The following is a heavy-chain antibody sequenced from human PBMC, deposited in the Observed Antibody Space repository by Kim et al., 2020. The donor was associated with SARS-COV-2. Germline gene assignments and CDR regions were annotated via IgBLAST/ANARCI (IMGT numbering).Heavy chain of an antibody. J-gene: IGHJ6*02. D-gene: IGHD2-2*01. CDR2: INTNTGNP. CDR1: GYTFTSYA. Sequence: ASVKVSCKASGYTFTSYAMNWVRQAPGQGLEWMGWINTNTGNPTYAQGFTGRFVFSLDTSVSTAYLQISSLKAEDTAVYYCARDPFYCSSTSCSDYYYYGMDVWGQGTTVTVSS. CDR3: ARDPFYCSSTSCSDYYYYGMDV. V-gene: IGHV7-4-1*02.